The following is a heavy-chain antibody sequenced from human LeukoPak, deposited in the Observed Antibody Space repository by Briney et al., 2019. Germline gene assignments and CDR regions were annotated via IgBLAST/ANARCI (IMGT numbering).Heavy chain of an antibody. CDR1: GGTFSSYT. Sequence: SVKASCKASGGTFSSYTISWVRQAPGQGLEWMGRIIPILGIANYAQKFQGRVTITADKSTSTAYMELSSLRSEDTAVYYCARERGYSYGSDDYWGQGTLVTVSS. D-gene: IGHD5-18*01. CDR3: ARERGYSYGSDDY. V-gene: IGHV1-69*04. CDR2: IIPILGIA. J-gene: IGHJ4*02.